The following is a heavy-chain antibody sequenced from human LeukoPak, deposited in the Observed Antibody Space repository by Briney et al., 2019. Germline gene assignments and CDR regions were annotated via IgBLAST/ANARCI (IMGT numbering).Heavy chain of an antibody. CDR2: INHSGST. Sequence: SETLSLTCAVYGGSFSGYYWSWIRQPPGKGLEWIGEINHSGSTNYNPSLKSRVTISVDTSKNQFSLKLSSVTAADTAVYYCARDVDEYSSSQRFDPWGQGTLVTVSS. CDR1: GGSFSGYY. D-gene: IGHD6-6*01. J-gene: IGHJ5*02. CDR3: ARDVDEYSSSQRFDP. V-gene: IGHV4-34*01.